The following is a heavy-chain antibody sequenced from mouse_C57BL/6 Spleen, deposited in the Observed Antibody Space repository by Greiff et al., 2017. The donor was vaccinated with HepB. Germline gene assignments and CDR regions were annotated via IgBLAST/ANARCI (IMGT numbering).Heavy chain of an antibody. Sequence: QVHVKQPGAELVKPGASVKMSCKASGYTFTSYWITWVKQRPGQGLEWIGDIYPGSGSTNYNEKFKSKATLTVDTSSSTAYMQLSSLTSEDSAVYYCARSRQPGYGDAMDYWGQGTSVTVSS. J-gene: IGHJ4*01. CDR2: IYPGSGST. V-gene: IGHV1-55*01. CDR1: GYTFTSYW. CDR3: ARSRQPGYGDAMDY. D-gene: IGHD3-2*02.